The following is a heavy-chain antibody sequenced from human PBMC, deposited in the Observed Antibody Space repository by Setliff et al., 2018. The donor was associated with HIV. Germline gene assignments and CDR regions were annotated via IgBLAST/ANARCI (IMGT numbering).Heavy chain of an antibody. J-gene: IGHJ4*02. V-gene: IGHV4-38-2*01. CDR2: IYHSGST. CDR1: GYSFSNGYY. Sequence: SETLSLTCAVFGYSFSNGYYRGWIRQPPGKGPEWIGSIYHSGSTYYNPSLKSRVSISVDTSKNQFSLELRSVTAADTAVYYCAGRIATAAYYFDYWGRGTLVTVSS. D-gene: IGHD6-13*01. CDR3: AGRIATAAYYFDY.